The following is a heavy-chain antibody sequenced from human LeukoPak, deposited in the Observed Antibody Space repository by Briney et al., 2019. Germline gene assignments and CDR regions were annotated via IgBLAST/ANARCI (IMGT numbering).Heavy chain of an antibody. CDR1: GFTFSSHW. Sequence: PGGSLRLSCAASGFTFSSHWMSWVRQAPGEGLEWVANIKEDGSGIYYVDSVEGRFTISRDNAKKSLYLQMNSLRAEDTAVYYCARGDTSGYYYRFFDYWGQGTLVTVSS. CDR3: ARGDTSGYYYRFFDY. J-gene: IGHJ4*02. D-gene: IGHD3-22*01. V-gene: IGHV3-7*01. CDR2: IKEDGSGI.